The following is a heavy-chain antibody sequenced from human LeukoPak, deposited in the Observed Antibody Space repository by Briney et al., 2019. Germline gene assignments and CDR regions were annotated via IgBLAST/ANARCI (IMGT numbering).Heavy chain of an antibody. V-gene: IGHV4-34*01. Sequence: SETLSLTCAVYGGSFSGYYWSWIRQPPGKGLEWIGEINHSGSTSYNPSLKSRVTISVDTSKKQFSLKVSSVTAADTAVYYCARRGYSYGLWGQGTLVTVSS. J-gene: IGHJ4*02. CDR2: INHSGST. CDR3: ARRGYSYGL. CDR1: GGSFSGYY. D-gene: IGHD5-18*01.